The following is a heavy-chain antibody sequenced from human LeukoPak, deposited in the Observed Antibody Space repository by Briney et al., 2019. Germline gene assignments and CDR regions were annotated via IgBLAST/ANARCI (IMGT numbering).Heavy chain of an antibody. J-gene: IGHJ4*02. CDR1: GFTFSSYS. D-gene: IGHD2-2*03. V-gene: IGHV3-21*01. Sequence: GGSLRLSCAASGFTFSSYSMNWVRQAPGKGLEWVSSISSSSSYIYYADSVKGRFTISRDNAKNSLYLQMNSLRAEDTAVYYCARAVGYCSSTSCYDDYWGQGTLVTVSS. CDR2: ISSSSSYI. CDR3: ARAVGYCSSTSCYDDY.